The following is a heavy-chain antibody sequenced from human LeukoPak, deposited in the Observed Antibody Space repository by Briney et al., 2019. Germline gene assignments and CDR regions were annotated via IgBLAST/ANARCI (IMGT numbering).Heavy chain of an antibody. J-gene: IGHJ4*02. V-gene: IGHV1-46*01. CDR3: ARSSFLWYFDS. Sequence: AASVKVSCKASGYTFTNYYIHCMRQAPGQGLEWMGVILPGGGSTSYAQKFQGRVTMTRDMSTNTVYMVLSSLRSEDTAVYYCARSSFLWYFDSWGQGTLVTVSS. CDR1: GYTFTNYY. D-gene: IGHD3-16*01. CDR2: ILPGGGST.